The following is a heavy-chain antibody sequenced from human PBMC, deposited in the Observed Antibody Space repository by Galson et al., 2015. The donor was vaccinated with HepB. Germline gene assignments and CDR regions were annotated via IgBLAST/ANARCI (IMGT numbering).Heavy chain of an antibody. J-gene: IGHJ4*02. D-gene: IGHD4-17*01. CDR2: ISGSGGST. CDR3: AKTHLPEDDYGDYPFDY. Sequence: SLRLSCAASGFTFSSYAMSWVRQAPGKGLEWVSAISGSGGSTYYADSVKGRFTISRDNSKNTLYLQMNSLRAEDTAVYYCAKTHLPEDDYGDYPFDYWGQGTLVTVSS. V-gene: IGHV3-23*01. CDR1: GFTFSSYA.